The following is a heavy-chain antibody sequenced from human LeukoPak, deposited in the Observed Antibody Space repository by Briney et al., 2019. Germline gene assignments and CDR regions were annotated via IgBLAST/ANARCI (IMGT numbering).Heavy chain of an antibody. CDR2: ISGSGGST. CDR1: GFTFSSYA. V-gene: IGHV3-23*01. CDR3: AKDRVYYDSSGYYSDAFDI. J-gene: IGHJ3*02. Sequence: GGSLRLSCAASGFTFSSYAMSWVRQAPGKGLEWVSAISGSGGSTYYADSVKGRFTISRDNSKNTLYLQMNCLRAEDTAVYYCAKDRVYYDSSGYYSDAFDIWGQGTMVTVSS. D-gene: IGHD3-22*01.